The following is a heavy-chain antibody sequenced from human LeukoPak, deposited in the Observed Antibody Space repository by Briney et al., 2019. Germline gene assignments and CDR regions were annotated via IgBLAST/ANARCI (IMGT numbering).Heavy chain of an antibody. V-gene: IGHV3-23*01. CDR2: ITASGGST. D-gene: IGHD2-2*02. CDR3: ASYCTSTNCYTSGDY. J-gene: IGHJ4*02. CDR1: GFSFSNYG. Sequence: PGGSLRLSCAASGFSFSNYGMSWVRQAPGKGLEWFSVITASGGSTIYADAVKGRFTISRDNSKNTLYLQMNSLRAEDTAVYYCASYCTSTNCYTSGDYWGQGTLVTVSS.